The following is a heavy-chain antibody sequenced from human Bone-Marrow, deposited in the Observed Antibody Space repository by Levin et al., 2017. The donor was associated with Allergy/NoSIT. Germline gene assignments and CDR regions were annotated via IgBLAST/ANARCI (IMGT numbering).Heavy chain of an antibody. D-gene: IGHD3-22*01. V-gene: IGHV3-23*01. CDR3: AKRDYYETRGYNDH. J-gene: IGHJ4*02. CDR1: GFTFSSYS. CDR2: ISGSGGST. Sequence: GESLKISCTASGFTFSSYSMTWVRQAPGKGLEWVSFISGSGGSTNYADFVKGRVTISRDNSKNTLYLQMNSLRAEDTAVYYCAKRDYYETRGYNDHWGQGTLVTVSS.